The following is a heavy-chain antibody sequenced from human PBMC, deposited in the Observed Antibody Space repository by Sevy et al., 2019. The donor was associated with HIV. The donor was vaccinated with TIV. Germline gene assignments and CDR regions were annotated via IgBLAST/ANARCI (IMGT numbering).Heavy chain of an antibody. CDR2: IHYTGGT. D-gene: IGHD5-12*01. CDR1: GDSFTSSDSY. Sequence: SETLSLTCTVSGDSFTSSDSYWSWIRQPPGEGLEWIGYIHYTGGTYYNPFLKSRVAMSVDTSEKQFSLKLSFLTAADTAVYYCASKRGYNDGPFDYWGQGTLVTVSS. J-gene: IGHJ4*02. V-gene: IGHV4-30-4*01. CDR3: ASKRGYNDGPFDY.